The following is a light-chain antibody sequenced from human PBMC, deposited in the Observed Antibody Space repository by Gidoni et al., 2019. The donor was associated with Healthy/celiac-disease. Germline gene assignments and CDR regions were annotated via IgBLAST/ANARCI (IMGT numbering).Light chain of an antibody. CDR1: QSVSSSY. J-gene: IGKJ2*01. V-gene: IGKV3-20*01. Sequence: EIVLTQSPGTLSLSPGERATLSCRASQSVSSSYVAWYLQKPGQAPRLLIYGASSRATGIPDRFRGSGSGPDFTLTISRLEPEDFAVYYCQQYGSSPRTFGQGTKLEIK. CDR3: QQYGSSPRT. CDR2: GAS.